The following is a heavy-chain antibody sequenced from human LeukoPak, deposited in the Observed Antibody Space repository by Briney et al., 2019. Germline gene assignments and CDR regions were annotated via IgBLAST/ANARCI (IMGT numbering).Heavy chain of an antibody. CDR1: GFTFGYYY. D-gene: IGHD3-22*01. CDR3: ARDLSYYDSSGYQRSAEYFQH. CDR2: ISGSGSTI. J-gene: IGHJ1*01. Sequence: GGSLRLSCAASGFTFGYYYMSWIRQAPGKGLEWVSYISGSGSTIYYSDSVKGRFTISRDNAKNSLYLQMNSLRAEDTAVYYCARDLSYYDSSGYQRSAEYFQHWGQGTLVAVSS. V-gene: IGHV3-11*04.